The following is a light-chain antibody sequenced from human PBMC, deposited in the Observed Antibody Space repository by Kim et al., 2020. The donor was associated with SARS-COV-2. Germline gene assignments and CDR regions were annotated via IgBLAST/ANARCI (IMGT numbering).Light chain of an antibody. J-gene: IGKJ5*01. CDR2: AAS. CDR1: QSISSH. Sequence: DIQITQSPSSLSASVGDRVIITCRTSQSISSHLNWYQQKPGKAPNLLNFAASSLQSGVPSRFSGSGSGTDFTLTITTLQPEDFATYYCQQGYSSPQITFGQGTRLEIK. V-gene: IGKV1-39*01. CDR3: QQGYSSPQIT.